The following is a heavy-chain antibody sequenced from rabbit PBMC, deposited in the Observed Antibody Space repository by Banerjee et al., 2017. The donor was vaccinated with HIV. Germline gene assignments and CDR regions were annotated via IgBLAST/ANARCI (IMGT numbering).Heavy chain of an antibody. CDR1: GFTLSSYW. V-gene: IGHV1S45*01. Sequence: QQQLEESGGGLVKPGGTLTLTCTASGFTLSSYWMCWVRQAPGKGLEWIACINTSSGNTVYATWAKGRFTISKTSWTTVTLQMTSLTAADTATYFCARDLAGVIGWNFDLWGPGTLVTVS. CDR3: ARDLAGVIGWNFDL. J-gene: IGHJ4*01. CDR2: INTSSGNT. D-gene: IGHD4-1*01.